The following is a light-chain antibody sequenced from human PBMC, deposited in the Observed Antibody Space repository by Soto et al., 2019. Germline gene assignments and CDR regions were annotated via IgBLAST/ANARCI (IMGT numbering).Light chain of an antibody. CDR1: RGIGSY. CDR3: LQDYNYPIT. CDR2: AAS. V-gene: IGKV1-6*01. Sequence: AIQLTQSPSSLSASVGDRVTITCRASRGIGSYLAWYQQKPGEAPKLLIFAASSLQSGVPSRFSGSGSGTDFTLTISSLQPEDFATYYCLQDYNYPITFGQGTRLEIK. J-gene: IGKJ5*01.